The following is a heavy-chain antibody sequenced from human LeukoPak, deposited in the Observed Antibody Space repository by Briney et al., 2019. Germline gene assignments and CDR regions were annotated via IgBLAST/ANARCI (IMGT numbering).Heavy chain of an antibody. J-gene: IGHJ4*02. V-gene: IGHV1-2*02. D-gene: IGHD2-2*01. CDR2: INPNDGDT. CDR3: ARANFLYCSSTSCLFDY. Sequence: GASVKVSCKASGYTFTDYYMHWVRQAPGQGFEWMGWINPNDGDTYYAQKFQGRVTMTRDTSISTAHMEVSRLRSVDTAVYYCARANFLYCSSTSCLFDYWGQGTLVTVSS. CDR1: GYTFTDYY.